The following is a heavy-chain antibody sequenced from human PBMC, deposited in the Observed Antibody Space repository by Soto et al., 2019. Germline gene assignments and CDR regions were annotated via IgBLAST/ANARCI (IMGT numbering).Heavy chain of an antibody. CDR2: ISTSIDAT. CDR1: GFTFSSHA. D-gene: IGHD6-6*01. V-gene: IGHV3-23*01. CDR3: AKDRTVAARHFDY. J-gene: IGHJ4*02. Sequence: GGSLRLSCGVSGFTFSSHAMSWVRQAPGKGLEWVSSISTSIDATYYADSVKGRFTISRDDSKNTLYLQMNSLRAEDSAVYYCAKDRTVAARHFDYWGQGTQVTVSS.